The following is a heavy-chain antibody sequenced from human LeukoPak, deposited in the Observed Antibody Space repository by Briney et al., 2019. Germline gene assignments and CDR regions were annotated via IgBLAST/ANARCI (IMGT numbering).Heavy chain of an antibody. Sequence: GGSLRLSCSASGFTFSDYYMSWIRQAPGKGLEWVSYISSSSTYTNYADSVKGRFTISRDNAKNSLYLQMNNLRAEDTAVYYCAREAAGFDYWAQGTLVTVSS. CDR1: GFTFSDYY. CDR3: AREAAGFDY. V-gene: IGHV3-11*05. D-gene: IGHD1-1*01. J-gene: IGHJ4*02. CDR2: ISSSSTYT.